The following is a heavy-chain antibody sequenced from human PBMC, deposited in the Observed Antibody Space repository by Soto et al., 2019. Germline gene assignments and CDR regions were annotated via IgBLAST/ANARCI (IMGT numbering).Heavy chain of an antibody. V-gene: IGHV3-74*01. Sequence: EVQLVESGGGLVQSGGSLRLSCAASGFTFSSYWMHWVRQAPGKGLVWVSRINSDGSSTSYADSVKGRFTISRDNAKSTLYLEMNSLGAENRAVYYCEGDGLGAWGSHSKDWGQGTPLTLS. D-gene: IGHD3-16*01. CDR3: EGDGLGAWGSHSKD. J-gene: IGHJ4*02. CDR1: GFTFSSYW. CDR2: INSDGSST.